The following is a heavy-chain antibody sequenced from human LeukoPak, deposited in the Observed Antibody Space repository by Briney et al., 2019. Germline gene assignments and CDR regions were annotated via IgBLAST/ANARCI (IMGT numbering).Heavy chain of an antibody. Sequence: LETLSLTCAVSDDSFSSHYWTWIRQPPGKGLEWIGCISYIGTTNYNPSLKSRVTLSIDTSKNQFSLKLRSVTAADTAVYYCARDLVTVTKGFDIWGQGTMVSVSS. V-gene: IGHV4-59*11. CDR3: ARDLVTVTKGFDI. CDR2: ISYIGTT. D-gene: IGHD4-17*01. CDR1: DDSFSSHY. J-gene: IGHJ3*02.